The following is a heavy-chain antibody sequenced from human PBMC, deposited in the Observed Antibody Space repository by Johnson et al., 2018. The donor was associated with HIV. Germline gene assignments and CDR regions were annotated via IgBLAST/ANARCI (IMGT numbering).Heavy chain of an antibody. D-gene: IGHD1-7*01. CDR1: GFTFSSYA. V-gene: IGHV3-30*04. Sequence: QVQLVESGGGVVQPGRSLRLSCAASGFTFSSYAMHWVRQAPGKGLEWVAVISYDGSNKYFADSVKGRFTISRDNYNNTLFLQMNSLRSEDTAVYYCAKAQRNYRGAFDIWGQGTMVTVSS. CDR2: ISYDGSNK. J-gene: IGHJ3*02. CDR3: AKAQRNYRGAFDI.